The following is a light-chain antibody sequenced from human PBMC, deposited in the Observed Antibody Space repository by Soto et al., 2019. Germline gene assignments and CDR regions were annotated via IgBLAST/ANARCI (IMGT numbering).Light chain of an antibody. CDR2: DAS. Sequence: DIPMTQSPSTLSASVGDRVTITCRASQSISSWLAWYQQKPGKPPKLLIYDASSLDSGVPSRFSGSGSGTEFTLTISSLQPDDFATYYCQQYNSYAGTFGQGTKVEIK. J-gene: IGKJ1*01. CDR1: QSISSW. CDR3: QQYNSYAGT. V-gene: IGKV1-5*01.